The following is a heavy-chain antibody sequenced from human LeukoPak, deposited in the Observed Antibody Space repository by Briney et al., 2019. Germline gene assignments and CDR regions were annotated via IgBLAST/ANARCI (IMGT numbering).Heavy chain of an antibody. D-gene: IGHD3-10*01. Sequence: QPGGSLRLSCAASGFTVSSTYMSWVRQAPGKGPEWVSVIYSGGSIYYADSLKDRFIVSRDNSKNTLYLQINSLRAEDTAVYYCARLPSGDYWGQGTLVTVSS. CDR3: ARLPSGDY. V-gene: IGHV3-66*04. J-gene: IGHJ4*02. CDR1: GFTVSSTY. CDR2: IYSGGSI.